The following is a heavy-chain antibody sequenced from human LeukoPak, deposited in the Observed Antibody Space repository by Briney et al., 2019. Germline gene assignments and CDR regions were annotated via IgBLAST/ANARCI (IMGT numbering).Heavy chain of an antibody. CDR1: YGSFSGYP. J-gene: IGHJ5*02. CDR3: ARDRPVLGANGLDL. Sequence: SETLSHTCAVYYGSFSGYPWSWIRQPPGKGLEWIGEINHSGSTNYNPSLKSRVTISLDTSKNQFSLKLSSVTAADTAVYYCARDRPVLGANGLDLWGQGALVTVSS. CDR2: INHSGST. D-gene: IGHD4/OR15-4a*01. V-gene: IGHV4-34*01.